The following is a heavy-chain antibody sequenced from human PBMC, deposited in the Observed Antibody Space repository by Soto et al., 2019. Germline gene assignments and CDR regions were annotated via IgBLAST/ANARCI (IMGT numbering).Heavy chain of an antibody. CDR2: LYDVDGT. D-gene: IGHD1-1*01. CDR1: GLTVSGKKY. J-gene: IGHJ3*01. CDR3: ASWHEREHAYDV. Sequence: DVQLVGSGGGLIQPGESLRLSCAAFGLTVSGKKYVAWVRRAPGKGLEWVSALYDVDGTYYADSVKGRFTTSRDSSKTTVYLQMNGLRPDDTAVYYCASWHEREHAYDVWGQGTTVTVSS. V-gene: IGHV3-53*01.